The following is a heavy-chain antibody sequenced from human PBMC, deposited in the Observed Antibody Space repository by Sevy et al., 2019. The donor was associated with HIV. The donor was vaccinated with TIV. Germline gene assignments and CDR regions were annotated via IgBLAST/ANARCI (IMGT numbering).Heavy chain of an antibody. D-gene: IGHD3-3*01. CDR2: IKHDGSEK. Sequence: GGSLRLSCAASGFTFSTYWMTWVRQAPGKGLEWVANIKHDGSEKHSVDSVKGRFTISRDNAKNSLWLQMNSLRAADTAVYDCARSVLEWPGPLDYWGQGTLVTVSS. CDR3: ARSVLEWPGPLDY. V-gene: IGHV3-7*01. J-gene: IGHJ4*02. CDR1: GFTFSTYW.